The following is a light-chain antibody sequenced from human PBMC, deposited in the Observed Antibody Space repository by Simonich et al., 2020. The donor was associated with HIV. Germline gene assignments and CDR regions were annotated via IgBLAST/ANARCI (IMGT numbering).Light chain of an antibody. V-gene: IGKV4-1*01. Sequence: DILMTQSPDSLAVSLGERATINCKSSQSVLYSSNNKNYLAWYQQKPGQPPKLLIYWASTLESGVPDRFSGSGSGTDFTLTISSLQAEDVAVYYCQQYHSTPNTFGQGTKLDLK. CDR2: WAS. J-gene: IGKJ2*01. CDR3: QQYHSTPNT. CDR1: QSVLYSSNNKNY.